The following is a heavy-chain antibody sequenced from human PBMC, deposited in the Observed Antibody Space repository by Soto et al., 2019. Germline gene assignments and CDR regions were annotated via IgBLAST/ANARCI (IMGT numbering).Heavy chain of an antibody. V-gene: IGHV1-18*01. J-gene: IGHJ3*02. D-gene: IGHD3-22*01. CDR3: ARVDYYDSSGYYYVDAFDI. Sequence: ASVKVSCKASGYTFTSYGISWVRQAPGQGLEWMGWISAYNGNTNYAQKLQGRVAMTTDTSTSTAYMELRSLRSDDTAVYYCARVDYYDSSGYYYVDAFDIWGQGTMVTVSS. CDR2: ISAYNGNT. CDR1: GYTFTSYG.